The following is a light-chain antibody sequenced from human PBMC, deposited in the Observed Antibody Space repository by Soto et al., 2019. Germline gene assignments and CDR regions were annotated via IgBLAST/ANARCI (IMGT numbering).Light chain of an antibody. J-gene: IGKJ3*01. CDR2: AAS. Sequence: DIQMTHSPSSLSASVGDRVTITCRPSQSISSYLNWYQQKPGKAPKLLIYAASSLQSGVASRFSGSGSGTDFALTISSLQPEDFATYYCQQSYSTPPFTFGPGTKVDIK. CDR3: QQSYSTPPFT. V-gene: IGKV1-39*01. CDR1: QSISSY.